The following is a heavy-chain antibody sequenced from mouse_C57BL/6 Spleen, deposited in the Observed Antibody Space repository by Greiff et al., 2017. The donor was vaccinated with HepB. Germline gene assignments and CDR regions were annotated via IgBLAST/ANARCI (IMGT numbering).Heavy chain of an antibody. V-gene: IGHV1-64*01. J-gene: IGHJ4*01. CDR3: ARPPDYYGSSYWAMDY. Sequence: QVQLQQPGAELVKPGASVKLSCKASGYTFTSYWMHWVKQRPGQGLEWIGMIHPNSGSTNYNEKFKSKATLTVDKSSSTAYMQLSSLTSEDSAVYYCARPPDYYGSSYWAMDYWGQGTSVTVSS. CDR2: IHPNSGST. D-gene: IGHD1-1*01. CDR1: GYTFTSYW.